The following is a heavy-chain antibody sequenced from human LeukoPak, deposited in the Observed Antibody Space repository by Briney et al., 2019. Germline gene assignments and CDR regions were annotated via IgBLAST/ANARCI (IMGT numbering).Heavy chain of an antibody. CDR2: ISYDGSKI. CDR3: ASRWYYLDY. J-gene: IGHJ4*02. CDR1: GFTFSTYH. V-gene: IGHV3-30-3*01. D-gene: IGHD1-14*01. Sequence: GGSLRLSCAASGFTFSTYHMHWVRQAPGKGLEWVAVISYDGSKIYHADSVKGRFTISRDNSKNTLYLHMSNLRAEDTAVYYCASRWYYLDYWGQGTLVTVSS.